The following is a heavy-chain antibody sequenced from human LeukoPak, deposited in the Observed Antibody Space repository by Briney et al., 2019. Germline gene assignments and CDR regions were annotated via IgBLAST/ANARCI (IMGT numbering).Heavy chain of an antibody. Sequence: GGSLRLSCVASGFPFSSYWMTWVRQAPGKGLEWVANIKQDGSKKSYVDSVKGRFTISRDNAKNSLYLQMNSLRAEDTAIYYCTRVGYIDEGIDYWGLGTLVTVSS. D-gene: IGHD5-24*01. V-gene: IGHV3-7*04. CDR3: TRVGYIDEGIDY. CDR2: IKQDGSKK. CDR1: GFPFSSYW. J-gene: IGHJ4*02.